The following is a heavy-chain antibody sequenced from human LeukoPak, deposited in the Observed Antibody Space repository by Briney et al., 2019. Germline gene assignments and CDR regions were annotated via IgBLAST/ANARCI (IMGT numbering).Heavy chain of an antibody. CDR3: ARLDIVVVPAANLYYYYMDV. CDR2: INHSGST. J-gene: IGHJ6*03. D-gene: IGHD2-2*03. V-gene: IGHV4-34*01. Sequence: PSETLSLTCAVYGGSFSGYYWSWIRQPPGKGLEWIGEINHSGSTNYNPSLKSRVTISVDTSKNQFSLKLSSVTAADTAVYYCARLDIVVVPAANLYYYYMDVWGKGTTVTVSS. CDR1: GGSFSGYY.